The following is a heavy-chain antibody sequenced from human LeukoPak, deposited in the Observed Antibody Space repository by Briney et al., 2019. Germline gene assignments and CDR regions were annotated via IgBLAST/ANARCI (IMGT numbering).Heavy chain of an antibody. D-gene: IGHD1-26*01. CDR1: GFTLSSYA. J-gene: IGHJ4*02. CDR3: AKVRAPRQYYFDY. CDR2: ISGSGGRT. Sequence: GGSLRLSCAASGFTLSSYAMSWVRQAPGKGLEWVSAISGSGGRTYYADSVKGRFTISRDNSKNTLYLQMNSLRAEDTAVYYCAKVRAPRQYYFDYWGQGTLVTVSS. V-gene: IGHV3-23*01.